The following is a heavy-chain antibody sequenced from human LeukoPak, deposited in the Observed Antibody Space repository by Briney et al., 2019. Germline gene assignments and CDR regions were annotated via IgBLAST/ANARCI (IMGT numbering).Heavy chain of an antibody. CDR3: ASGTAGTFDY. CDR1: GGSFSGYY. V-gene: IGHV4-34*01. J-gene: IGHJ4*02. D-gene: IGHD1-1*01. CDR2: INHSGST. Sequence: SETLSLTCAVYGGSFSGYYWSWIRQPPGKGLEWIGEINHSGSTNYNPSLKSRVTISVDTSKNQSSLKLSSVTAADTAVYYCASGTAGTFDYWGQGTLVTVSS.